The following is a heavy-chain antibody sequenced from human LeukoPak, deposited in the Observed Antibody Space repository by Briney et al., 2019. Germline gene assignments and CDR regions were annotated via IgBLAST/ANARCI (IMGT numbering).Heavy chain of an antibody. CDR1: GFTFSSYA. V-gene: IGHV3-30-3*01. CDR3: ASGAIVTDV. D-gene: IGHD4-4*01. CDR2: ISYDGSNK. Sequence: PGGSLRLSCAASGFTFSSYAMHWVRQAPGKGLEWVAVISYDGSNKYHADSVKGRFTISRDNSKNTLYLQMNSLRAEDTAVYYCASGAIVTDVWGQGTTVTVSS. J-gene: IGHJ6*02.